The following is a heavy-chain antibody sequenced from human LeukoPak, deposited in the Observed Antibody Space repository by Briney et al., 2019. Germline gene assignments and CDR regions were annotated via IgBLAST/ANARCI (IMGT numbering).Heavy chain of an antibody. CDR1: GFSFSSYA. J-gene: IGHJ4*02. D-gene: IGHD5-18*01. CDR3: AKDPIGYSYGYVFDY. Sequence: GGSLRLSCAASGFSFSSYAMSWVRQAPGKGLEWVSAISGSGGSTYYADSVKGRFTISRDNSKNTLYLQMNSLRAEDTAVYYCAKDPIGYSYGYVFDYWGQGTLVTVSS. CDR2: ISGSGGST. V-gene: IGHV3-23*01.